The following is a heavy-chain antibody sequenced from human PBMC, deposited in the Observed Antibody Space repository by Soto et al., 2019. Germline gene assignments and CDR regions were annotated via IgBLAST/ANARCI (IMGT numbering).Heavy chain of an antibody. CDR1: EGRCIGHG. V-gene: IGHV5-51*01. J-gene: IGHJ6*02. Sequence: CRRAAEGRCIGHGSGWVRQKPGKGLEWMGIILPDDADTRYSPSFEGHATISADRSTNTTYLHLRSLEASDTATYFCARQGFSKHYFYAADVWGQGTTVTVSS. CDR2: ILPDDADT. D-gene: IGHD6-13*01. CDR3: ARQGFSKHYFYAADV.